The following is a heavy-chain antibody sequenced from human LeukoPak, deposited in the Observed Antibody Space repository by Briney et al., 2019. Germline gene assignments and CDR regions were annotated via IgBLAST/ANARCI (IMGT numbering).Heavy chain of an antibody. V-gene: IGHV3-23*01. J-gene: IGHJ4*02. CDR3: AKDQNYYGSGSYNY. CDR1: GFTFSSYG. CDR2: ISGSGFST. Sequence: RPGGSLRLSCAASGFTFSSYGLSWVRQAPGKGLEWVSGISGSGFSTYSADSVKGRFTIPRDNSKNTLYLQMNSLRVEDTAIYYCAKDQNYYGSGSYNYWGQGTLVTVSS. D-gene: IGHD3-10*01.